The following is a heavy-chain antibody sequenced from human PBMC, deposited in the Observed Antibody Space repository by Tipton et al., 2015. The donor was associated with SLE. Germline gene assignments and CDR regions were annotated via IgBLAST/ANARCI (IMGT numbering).Heavy chain of an antibody. CDR3: AGVIAARPYYYYYMDV. J-gene: IGHJ6*03. Sequence: TLSLTCAVYGGSFSGYYWSWIRQPPGKGLEWIGEINHSGSTNYNPSLKSRVTISVDTSKNQFSLKLSSVTAADTAVYYCAGVIAARPYYYYYMDVWGKGTTVTVSS. V-gene: IGHV4-34*01. CDR2: INHSGST. D-gene: IGHD6-6*01. CDR1: GGSFSGYY.